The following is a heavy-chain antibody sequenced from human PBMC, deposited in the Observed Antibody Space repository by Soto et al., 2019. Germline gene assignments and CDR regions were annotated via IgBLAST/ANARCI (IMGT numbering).Heavy chain of an antibody. D-gene: IGHD5-18*01. Sequence: GGSLRLSCAASGFTFSNYWMHWVRQAPGKGLEWVANVKQDGSEEYYVDSVKGRFTISRDNAKNSLYLQMNSLRAEDTAVYYCAALDTAMVKTAGYWGQGTLVTVS. CDR1: GFTFSNYW. J-gene: IGHJ4*02. CDR3: AALDTAMVKTAGY. CDR2: VKQDGSEE. V-gene: IGHV3-7*01.